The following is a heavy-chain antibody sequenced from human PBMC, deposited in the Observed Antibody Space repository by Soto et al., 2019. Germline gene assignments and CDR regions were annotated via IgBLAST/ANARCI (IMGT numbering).Heavy chain of an antibody. D-gene: IGHD6-13*01. CDR1: GFTFSSYG. Sequence: QVQLVESGGGVVQPGRSLRLSCAASGFTFSSYGMHWVRQAPGKGLEWVAVIWYDGSNKYYADSVKGRFTISRDNSKNTLYLQMNSLRAKDTAVYYCARGYSSSWYTLGYWGQGTLVTVSS. J-gene: IGHJ4*02. V-gene: IGHV3-33*01. CDR3: ARGYSSSWYTLGY. CDR2: IWYDGSNK.